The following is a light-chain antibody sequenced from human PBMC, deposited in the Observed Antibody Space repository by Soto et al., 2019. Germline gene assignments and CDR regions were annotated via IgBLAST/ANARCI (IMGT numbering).Light chain of an antibody. J-gene: IGLJ3*02. CDR2: DVS. Sequence: SALTQPRSVSGSPGQSVTISCTGTSSDVGGSNYVSWYQQHPGKAPKLMIYDVSKRPSGVPDRFSGSKSGNTASLTISGLQAEDEADYSCCSYAGTYTWVFGGGTKLTVL. CDR3: CSYAGTYTWV. V-gene: IGLV2-11*01. CDR1: SSDVGGSNY.